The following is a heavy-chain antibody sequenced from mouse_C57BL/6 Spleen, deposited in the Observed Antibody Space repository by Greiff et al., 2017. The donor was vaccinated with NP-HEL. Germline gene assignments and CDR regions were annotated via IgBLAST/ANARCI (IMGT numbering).Heavy chain of an antibody. D-gene: IGHD2-2*01. CDR3: ARPPWFYAMDY. Sequence: EVMLVESGGGLVKPGGSLKLSCAASGFTFSDYGMHWVRQAPEKGLEWVAYISSGSSTIYYADTVKGRFTISRDNAKNTLFLQMTSLRSEDTAMYYCARPPWFYAMDYWGQGTSVTVSS. CDR1: GFTFSDYG. CDR2: ISSGSSTI. V-gene: IGHV5-17*01. J-gene: IGHJ4*01.